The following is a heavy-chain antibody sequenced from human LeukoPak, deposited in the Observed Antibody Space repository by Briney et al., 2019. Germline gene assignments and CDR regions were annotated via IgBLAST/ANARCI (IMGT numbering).Heavy chain of an antibody. CDR1: GFTFSSYE. J-gene: IGHJ2*01. CDR2: ISSSGSTI. D-gene: IGHD4-23*01. Sequence: GGSLRLSCAASGFTFSSYEMNWVRQAPGKGLEWVSYISSSGSTIYYADSVKSRFTISRDNAKNSLYLQMNSLRAEDTAVYYCARVGGNRPWYFDLWGRGTLVTVSS. CDR3: ARVGGNRPWYFDL. V-gene: IGHV3-48*03.